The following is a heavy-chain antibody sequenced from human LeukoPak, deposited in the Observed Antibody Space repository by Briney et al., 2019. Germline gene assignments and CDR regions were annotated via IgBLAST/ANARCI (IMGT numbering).Heavy chain of an antibody. CDR3: ARVGYKRGYSSSWYGP. CDR1: GYTFTGYY. J-gene: IGHJ5*02. V-gene: IGHV1-2*02. Sequence: ASVKVSCKASGYTFTGYYMHWVRQAPGQGLEWMGWINPNSGGTNYAQKFQGRVTMTRDTSISTAYMEQSRLRSDDTAVYYCARVGYKRGYSSSWYGPWGQGALVTVSS. CDR2: INPNSGGT. D-gene: IGHD6-13*01.